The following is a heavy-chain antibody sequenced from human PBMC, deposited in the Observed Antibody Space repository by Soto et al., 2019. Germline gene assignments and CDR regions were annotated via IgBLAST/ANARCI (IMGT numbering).Heavy chain of an antibody. D-gene: IGHD4-4*01. CDR3: AHSSNFYYYYGMDV. Sequence: QITLKESGPMLVKPTQTLTLTCTFSGFSLSTRGVGVNWIRQPPGKALEWLALIYWNGDKRHSPSLNSRLTITKDTSKNQVVLTMINMDPVDTGTYYCAHSSNFYYYYGMDVWGQGTTVTVSS. CDR1: GFSLSTRGVG. CDR2: IYWNGDK. V-gene: IGHV2-5*01. J-gene: IGHJ6*02.